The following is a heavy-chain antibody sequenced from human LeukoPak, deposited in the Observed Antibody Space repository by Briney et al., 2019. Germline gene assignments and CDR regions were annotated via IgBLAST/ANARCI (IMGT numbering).Heavy chain of an antibody. CDR3: ASRSINWYRGNNWFDP. V-gene: IGHV1-69*04. J-gene: IGHJ5*02. CDR1: GGTFSSYA. Sequence: SVKVSCKASGGTFSSYAIIWVRQAPGQGLEWMGRIIPILGIANYAQKFQGRVTITADKSTSTAYMELSSLRSEDTAVYYCASRSINWYRGNNWFDPWGQGTLVTVSS. D-gene: IGHD1/OR15-1a*01. CDR2: IIPILGIA.